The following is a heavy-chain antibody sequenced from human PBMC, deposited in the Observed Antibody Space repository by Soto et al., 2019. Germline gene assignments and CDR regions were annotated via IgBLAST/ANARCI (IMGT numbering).Heavy chain of an antibody. Sequence: EVQVLESGGGLVQPGGSLRLSCEGSEFTVSSHAMTWIRQAPGKGPEWVATITADGGTYYADSVKGRLAMFRDTSENTLYLQSNSLGAEDTAAYYCAPHVSCSGGSCQYDAFAIRGQGTMVTVSS. D-gene: IGHD2-15*01. J-gene: IGHJ3*02. CDR3: APHVSCSGGSCQYDAFAI. CDR1: EFTVSSHA. V-gene: IGHV3-23*01. CDR2: ITADGGT.